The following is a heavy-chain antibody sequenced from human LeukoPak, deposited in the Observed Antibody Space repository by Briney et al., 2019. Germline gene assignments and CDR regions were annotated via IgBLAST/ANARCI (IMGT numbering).Heavy chain of an antibody. CDR3: ARGQYTYTHPPRLDV. D-gene: IGHD5-18*01. V-gene: IGHV1-69*06. CDR2: IIPIFGTA. J-gene: IGHJ6*04. CDR1: GGTFSSYA. Sequence: ASVKVSCKASGGTFSSYAISWVRQAPGQGLEWMGGIIPIFGTANYAQKFQGRVTITADKSTSTAYMELSSLRSEDTAVYYCARGQYTYTHPPRLDVWGKGTTVTISS.